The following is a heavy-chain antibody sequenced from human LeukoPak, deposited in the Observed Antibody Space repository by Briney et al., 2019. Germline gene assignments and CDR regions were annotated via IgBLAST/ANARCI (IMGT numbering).Heavy chain of an antibody. V-gene: IGHV3-53*01. CDR1: GFTVSSNY. CDR2: IYSGGST. D-gene: IGHD6-13*01. Sequence: GGSLRLSCAASGFTVSSNYMSWVRQAPGKGLEWVSVIYSGGSTYYADSVEGRFTISRDNSKNTLYLQMNGLRAEDTAVYYCAGQQLEYNWFDPWGQGTLVTVSS. CDR3: AGQQLEYNWFDP. J-gene: IGHJ5*02.